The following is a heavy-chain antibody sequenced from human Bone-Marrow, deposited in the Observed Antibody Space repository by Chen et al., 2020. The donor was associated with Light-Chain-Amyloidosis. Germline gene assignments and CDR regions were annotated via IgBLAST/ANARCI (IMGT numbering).Heavy chain of an antibody. CDR2: IHKSVIT. J-gene: IGHJ4*02. V-gene: IGHV4-59*01. CDR1: SGSLSNYY. Sequence: QMHLQESGPGLVKPSETLSLPCNVSSGSLSNYYWTWIRQPPGKGPEWSGYIHKSVITNYNPSLKSRVTLSVDASKNQFSLKLAAVTAADTAVYYCVIDGGWGTYYVFDYWGQGNPVTGSS. CDR3: VIDGGWGTYYVFDY. D-gene: IGHD3-10*01.